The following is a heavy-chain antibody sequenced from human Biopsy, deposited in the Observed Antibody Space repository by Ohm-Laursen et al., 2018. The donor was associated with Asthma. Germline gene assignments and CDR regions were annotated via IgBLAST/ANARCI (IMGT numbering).Heavy chain of an antibody. CDR3: ARSIYDFWSGYYGMDV. CDR1: GFTFSNFA. D-gene: IGHD3-3*01. CDR2: IWYDGSNK. J-gene: IGHJ6*02. Sequence: SLRLSCAASGFTFSNFAMTWVRQAPGKGLEWVAVIWYDGSNKYYADSVKGRFTISRDNSKNTLYLQMNSLRAEDTAVYYCARSIYDFWSGYYGMDVWGQGTTVTVSS. V-gene: IGHV3-33*01.